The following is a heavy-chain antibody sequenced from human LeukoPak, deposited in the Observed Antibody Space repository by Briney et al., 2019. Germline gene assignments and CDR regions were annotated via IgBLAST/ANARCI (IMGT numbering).Heavy chain of an antibody. CDR3: ARAQATVTRGPFDY. CDR2: INHSGST. CDR1: GGSFSGYY. Sequence: SETLSLTCAVYGGSFSGYYWSWIRQPPVKGLEWIGEINHSGSTNYNPSLKSRVTISVDTSKNQFSLKLSSVTAADTAVYYCARAQATVTRGPFDYWGQGTLVTVSS. J-gene: IGHJ4*02. V-gene: IGHV4-34*01. D-gene: IGHD4-17*01.